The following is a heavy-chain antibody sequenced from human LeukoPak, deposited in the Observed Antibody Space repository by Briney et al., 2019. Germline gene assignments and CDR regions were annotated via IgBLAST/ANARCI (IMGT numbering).Heavy chain of an antibody. V-gene: IGHV3-33*06. CDR1: GLNFRNYG. D-gene: IGHD1-26*01. Sequence: PGRSLRLSCAASGLNFRNYGMHWVRQAPGKGLEWVAVIWYDGSNQYYVDSVKGRFTVSKDNAKNMLYLQMNSLRAEDTAVYYCAKDGRYFDLWGRGTLVTVSS. J-gene: IGHJ2*01. CDR2: IWYDGSNQ. CDR3: AKDGRYFDL.